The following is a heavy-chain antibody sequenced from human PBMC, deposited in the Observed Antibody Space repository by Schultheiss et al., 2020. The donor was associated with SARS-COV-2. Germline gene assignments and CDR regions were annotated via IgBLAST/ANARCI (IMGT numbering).Heavy chain of an antibody. CDR3: AKDFGEYYFDY. J-gene: IGHJ4*02. Sequence: GGSLRLSCAASGFTFDDYAMHWVRQAPGKGLEWVSAISGSGGSTYYADSVKGRFTISRDNSKNTLYLQMNSLRAEDTAVYYCAKDFGEYYFDYWGQGTLVTVSS. D-gene: IGHD3-10*01. CDR2: ISGSGGST. V-gene: IGHV3-23*01. CDR1: GFTFDDYA.